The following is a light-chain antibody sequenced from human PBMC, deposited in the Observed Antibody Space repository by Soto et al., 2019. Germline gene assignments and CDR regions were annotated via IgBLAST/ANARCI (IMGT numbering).Light chain of an antibody. CDR1: QSISSY. CDR3: QQSYSFPYT. CDR2: AAS. J-gene: IGKJ2*01. V-gene: IGKV1-39*01. Sequence: DIQMTQSPSSLSVSVGDRVTITCRASQSISSYLNWYQQKPGKAPKLLIYAASSLQSGVPSRFSGSGSGTDFTLPISSLQPEDFATYHCQQSYSFPYTFGQGTKLEIK.